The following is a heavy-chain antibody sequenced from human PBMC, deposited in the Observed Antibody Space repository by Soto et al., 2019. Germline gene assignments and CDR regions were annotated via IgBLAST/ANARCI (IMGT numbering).Heavy chain of an antibody. V-gene: IGHV3-23*01. J-gene: IGHJ4*02. D-gene: IGHD3-10*01. CDR2: GSSGSNT. CDR3: ARHGERSFDY. CDR1: GFTLSNYP. Sequence: EVQLLESGGGLIHPGGSLRLSCVASGFTLSNYPMSWVRQAPGKGLEWVSAGSSGSNTYYADSVKGLFTISRDNSKNTVYLQMNSLRVEDTAIYYCARHGERSFDYWGQGTLVTVSS.